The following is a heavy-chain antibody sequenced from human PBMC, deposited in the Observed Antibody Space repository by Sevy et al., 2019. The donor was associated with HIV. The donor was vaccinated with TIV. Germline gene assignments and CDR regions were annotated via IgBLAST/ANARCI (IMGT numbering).Heavy chain of an antibody. Sequence: GGSLRLSCTASGFTFSNYAMSWVRQAPGKGLEWVAVVSSSGGGSYDADSVEGRFTISRDNSKNTLYLQMKNLRAEDTAVDYCGKGGLHGLDWKVDHWGRGTPVTVSS. V-gene: IGHV3-23*01. D-gene: IGHD6-19*01. CDR1: GFTFSNYA. J-gene: IGHJ5*02. CDR3: GKGGLHGLDWKVDH. CDR2: VSSSGGGS.